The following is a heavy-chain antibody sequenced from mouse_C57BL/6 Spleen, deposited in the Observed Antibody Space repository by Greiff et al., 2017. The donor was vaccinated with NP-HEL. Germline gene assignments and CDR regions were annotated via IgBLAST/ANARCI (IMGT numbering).Heavy chain of an antibody. CDR1: GYTFTDYE. CDR2: IDPETGGT. D-gene: IGHD1-1*01. CDR3: TRNDSYGGRTDWYFDG. V-gene: IGHV1-15*01. J-gene: IGHJ1*03. Sequence: QVQLQQSGAELVRPGASVTLSCKASGYTFTDYEMHWVKQTPVHGLEWIGAIDPETGGTAYNQTFKGKAILTADKSSSTAYMQLRSLTSEDSAVYYCTRNDSYGGRTDWYFDGWGTGTTVTVAS.